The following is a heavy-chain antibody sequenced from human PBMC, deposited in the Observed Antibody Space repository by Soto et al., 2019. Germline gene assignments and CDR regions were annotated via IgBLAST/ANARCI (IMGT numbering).Heavy chain of an antibody. V-gene: IGHV5-51*01. D-gene: IGHD6-19*01. CDR3: ARQGREIAVAGATFDP. CDR1: GYSFTSYW. CDR2: IYPGDSDT. J-gene: IGHJ5*02. Sequence: RGESLKISCKGSGYSFTSYWIGWVRQMPGKGLEWMGIIYPGDSDTRYSPSFQGQVTISADKSISTAYLQWSSLKASDTAMYYCARQGREIAVAGATFDPWGQGTLVTVSS.